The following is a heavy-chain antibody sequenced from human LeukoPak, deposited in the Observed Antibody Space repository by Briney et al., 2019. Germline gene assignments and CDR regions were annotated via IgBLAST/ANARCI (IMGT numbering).Heavy chain of an antibody. D-gene: IGHD5-12*01. CDR1: GGSISSSSYY. Sequence: SETLSLTCTVSGGSISSSSYYWGWIRQPPGKGLEWIGSIYYSGSTYYNPSLKSRVTISVDTSKNQFSLKLSSVTAADTAVYYCARHRRGYSGYDAYWGQGTLVTVSS. J-gene: IGHJ4*02. CDR3: ARHRRGYSGYDAY. CDR2: IYYSGST. V-gene: IGHV4-39*01.